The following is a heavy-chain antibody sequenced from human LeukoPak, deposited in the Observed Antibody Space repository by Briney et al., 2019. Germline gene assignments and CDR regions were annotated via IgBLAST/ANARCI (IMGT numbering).Heavy chain of an antibody. CDR3: ATWGGILYDGARAFDI. J-gene: IGHJ3*02. CDR1: GGTFSSYA. CDR2: IIPIFGTA. D-gene: IGHD3-16*01. V-gene: IGHV1-69*05. Sequence: SVKVSCKASGGTFSSYAISWVRQAPGQGLEWMGGIIPIFGTANYAQKFQGRVMITTDESTSTAYMELSSLRSEDTAVYYCATWGGILYDGARAFDIWGQGTMVTVSS.